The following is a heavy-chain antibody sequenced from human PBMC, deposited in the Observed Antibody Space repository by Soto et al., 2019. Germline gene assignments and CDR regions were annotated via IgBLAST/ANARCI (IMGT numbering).Heavy chain of an antibody. CDR1: GFTFRDYA. Sequence: RGSLRLSCAASGFTFRDYAMSWVRQAPGKGLEWVANIKQEGSEKYYVDSVKGRFTISRDNAKNSLYLQMNSLRAEDTAVYYCARVLTGAFDYWGQGTLVTVSS. J-gene: IGHJ4*02. D-gene: IGHD3-9*01. CDR3: ARVLTGAFDY. CDR2: IKQEGSEK. V-gene: IGHV3-7*01.